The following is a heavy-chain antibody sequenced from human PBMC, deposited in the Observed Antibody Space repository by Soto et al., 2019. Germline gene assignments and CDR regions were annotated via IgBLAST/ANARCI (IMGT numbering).Heavy chain of an antibody. Sequence: QVQLVQSGAEVKKPWSSVKVSCKASGYTFTSYAMHWVRQAPGQRLEWMGWINAGNGNTKYSKKFQGRVTITRDTPASTAYMELRSLRSEDTTVYYCASAHDSSGYFDFWGQGTLVTVSS. CDR1: GYTFTSYA. J-gene: IGHJ4*02. D-gene: IGHD3-22*01. CDR2: INAGNGNT. V-gene: IGHV1-3*01. CDR3: ASAHDSSGYFDF.